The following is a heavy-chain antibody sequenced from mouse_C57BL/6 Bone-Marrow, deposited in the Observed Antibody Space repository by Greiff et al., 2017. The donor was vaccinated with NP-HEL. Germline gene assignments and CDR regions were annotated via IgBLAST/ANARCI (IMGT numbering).Heavy chain of an antibody. CDR3: ARHLRD. Sequence: EVKLVESGGDLVKPGGSLKLSCAASGFTFSSYGMSWVRQTPDKRLEWVATISSGGSYTYYPDSVKGRFTISRDNAKNTLYLQMSSLKSEDTAMYYCARHLRDWGQGTTLTVSS. V-gene: IGHV5-6*01. J-gene: IGHJ2*01. CDR2: ISSGGSYT. CDR1: GFTFSSYG.